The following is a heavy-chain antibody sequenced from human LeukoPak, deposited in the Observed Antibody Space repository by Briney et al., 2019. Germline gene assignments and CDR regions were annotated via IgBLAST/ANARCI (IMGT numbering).Heavy chain of an antibody. CDR3: TRGAGWLIDY. V-gene: IGHV4-59*01. Sequence: ASETLSLTCTVSGGSIRGYYWSWIRQPPGKGLEWIGYIYENGISNYNPSLKSRVTILIDTSKNQFSLKLSSVTAADTAVYYCTRGAGWLIDYWGQGILVTVSS. CDR2: IYENGIS. J-gene: IGHJ4*02. CDR1: GGSIRGYY. D-gene: IGHD3-16*01.